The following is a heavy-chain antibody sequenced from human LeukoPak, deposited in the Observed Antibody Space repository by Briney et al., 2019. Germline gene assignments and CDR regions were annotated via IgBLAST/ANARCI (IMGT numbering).Heavy chain of an antibody. Sequence: SETLSPTCPVSGGSFGSYYWSWIRQPPGRGLEWLEYISDSGSSTYNPSLKSRVTISLDMSRTHVSLKLTSVTAADTAVYYCARQEGITLFGVIAPFDYWGRGALVTVSS. CDR2: ISDSGSS. D-gene: IGHD3-3*01. CDR3: ARQEGITLFGVIAPFDY. V-gene: IGHV4-59*01. J-gene: IGHJ4*02. CDR1: GGSFGSYY.